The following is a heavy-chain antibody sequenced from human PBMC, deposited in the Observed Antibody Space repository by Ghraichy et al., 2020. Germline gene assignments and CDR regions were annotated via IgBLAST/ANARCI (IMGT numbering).Heavy chain of an antibody. CDR2: IYYSGST. CDR3: ARRDGRHYYYYGMDV. Sequence: SETLSLTCTVSGGSISSSSYYWGWIRQPPGKGLEWIGSIYYSGSTYYNPSLKSRVTISVDTSKNQFSLKLSSVTAADTAVYYCARRDGRHYYYYGMDVWGQGTTVTVSS. J-gene: IGHJ6*02. V-gene: IGHV4-39*01. CDR1: GGSISSSSYY.